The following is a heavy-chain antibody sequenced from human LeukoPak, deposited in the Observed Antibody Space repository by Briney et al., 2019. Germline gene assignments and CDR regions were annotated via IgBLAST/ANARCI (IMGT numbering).Heavy chain of an antibody. CDR3: AKEPTTVAHWGEGGAFDI. J-gene: IGHJ3*02. CDR1: GFTFSSYV. D-gene: IGHD4-23*01. V-gene: IGHV3-30*02. Sequence: GGSLRLSCAASGFTFSSYVMDRVRQAPGKGLEWVHFIRYDVSNNYYAGSVKGRFTISRDNSENTLYLQMNSLRSEDTAVYYCAKEPTTVAHWGEGGAFDIWGQGTMVTVSS. CDR2: IRYDVSNN.